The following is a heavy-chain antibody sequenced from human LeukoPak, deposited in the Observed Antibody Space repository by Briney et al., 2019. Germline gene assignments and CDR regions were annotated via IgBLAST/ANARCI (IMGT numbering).Heavy chain of an antibody. J-gene: IGHJ5*02. CDR3: ARGRGSGHKENWFDP. CDR1: GYTFTTYD. CDR2: MNPNSGNT. Sequence: ASVKVSCKASGYTFTTYDINWVRQATAQGLEWMGWMNPNSGNTGYTQKFQGRVTMTRNTSISTAYMELSSLRSEDTAVYYCARGRGSGHKENWFDPWGRGTLVTVSS. V-gene: IGHV1-8*01. D-gene: IGHD6-19*01.